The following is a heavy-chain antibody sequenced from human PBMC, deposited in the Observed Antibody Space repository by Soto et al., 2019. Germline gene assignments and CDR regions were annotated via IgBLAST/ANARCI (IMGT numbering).Heavy chain of an antibody. V-gene: IGHV4-39*01. CDR3: MLGSGWKDFDY. CDR2: IYYSGST. J-gene: IGHJ4*02. Sequence: SENLSLTCTVSGGSISGSSYYWGWIRQPPGKGLEWIGNIYYSGSTYYNPSLKSRVTISVDTSKNQFSLKLSSVTAADTAVYCCMLGSGWKDFDYWGQGTLV. D-gene: IGHD3-22*01. CDR1: GGSISGSSYY.